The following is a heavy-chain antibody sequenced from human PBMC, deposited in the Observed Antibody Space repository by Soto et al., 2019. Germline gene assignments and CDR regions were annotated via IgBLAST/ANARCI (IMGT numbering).Heavy chain of an antibody. V-gene: IGHV1-3*01. D-gene: IGHD6-25*01. Sequence: QVQLVQSGAEVKKPGASVKVSCEASGYTFTDYSIHWVRQAPGHRLEWMGWINAVTGNTRYSQNFQGRVTITRDTSATTAYRELSGLRSDDTGVYFCARSGWHQHYDYGGQGTLVAVSS. CDR2: INAVTGNT. J-gene: IGHJ4*02. CDR3: ARSGWHQHYDY. CDR1: GYTFTDYS.